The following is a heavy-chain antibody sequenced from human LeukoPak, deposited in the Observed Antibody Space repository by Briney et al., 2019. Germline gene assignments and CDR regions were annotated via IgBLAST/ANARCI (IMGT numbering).Heavy chain of an antibody. D-gene: IGHD1-26*01. Sequence: SETLSLTCTVSGGSISNYFWSWIRQSAGEGLEWIGRIHSSGTTRYNPSLQSRVTVSLDTSKKQLSLQLSSVTAADTAVYYRARGTPYSGSYYFDYWGQGTLVTVSS. CDR2: IHSSGTT. CDR3: ARGTPYSGSYYFDY. CDR1: GGSISNYF. V-gene: IGHV4-4*07. J-gene: IGHJ4*02.